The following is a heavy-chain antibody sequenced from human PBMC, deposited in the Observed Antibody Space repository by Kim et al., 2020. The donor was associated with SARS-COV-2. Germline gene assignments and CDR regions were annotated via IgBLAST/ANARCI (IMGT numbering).Heavy chain of an antibody. D-gene: IGHD2-2*01. CDR2: IYYSGST. J-gene: IGHJ5*02. V-gene: IGHV4-59*01. Sequence: SETLSLTCTVSGGSISSYYWSWIRQPPGKGLEWIGYIYYSGSTNYNPSLKSRVTISVDTSKNQFYLKLSSVTAADTAVYYCARDSWYCSSTSCYGWFDPWGQGTLVTVSS. CDR3: ARDSWYCSSTSCYGWFDP. CDR1: GGSISSYY.